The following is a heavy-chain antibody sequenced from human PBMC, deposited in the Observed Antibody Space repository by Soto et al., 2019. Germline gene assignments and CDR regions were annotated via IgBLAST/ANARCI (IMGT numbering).Heavy chain of an antibody. J-gene: IGHJ5*02. D-gene: IGHD2-2*01. CDR2: INSDGSST. CDR3: ARGYCSSTSCYRWPRGWFDP. V-gene: IGHV3-74*01. Sequence: PGGSLRLSCAASGFTSSSYWMHWVRQAPGKGLVWVSRINSDGSSTSYADSVKGRFTISRDNAKNTLYLQMNSLRAEDTAVYYCARGYCSSTSCYRWPRGWFDPWGQGTLVTVSS. CDR1: GFTSSSYW.